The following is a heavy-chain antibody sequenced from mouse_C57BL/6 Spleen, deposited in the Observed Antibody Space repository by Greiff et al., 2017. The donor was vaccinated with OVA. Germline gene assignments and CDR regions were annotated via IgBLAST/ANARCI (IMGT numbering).Heavy chain of an antibody. CDR1: GYTFPSYG. CDR2: IYPRSGNT. CDR3: ARGSYAY. D-gene: IGHD1-1*02. V-gene: IGHV1-81*01. J-gene: IGHJ2*01. Sequence: QVHVKQSGAELARPGASVKLSCKASGYTFPSYGLSWVKQRTGQGLEWIGEIYPRSGNTYYNEKFKGKATLTADKSSSTAYMELRRLTSEDSAVYFCARGSYAYWCQGTTLTVSS.